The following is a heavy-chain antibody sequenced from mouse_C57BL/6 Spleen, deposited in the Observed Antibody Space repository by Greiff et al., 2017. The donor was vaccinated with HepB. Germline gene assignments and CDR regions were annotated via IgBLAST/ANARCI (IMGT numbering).Heavy chain of an antibody. J-gene: IGHJ4*01. CDR1: GYTFTSYW. CDR2: IYPGSGST. D-gene: IGHD1-1*01. Sequence: QVQLQQPGAELVKPGASVKMSCKASGYTFTSYWITWVKQRPGQGLEWIGDIYPGSGSTNYNEKFKSKATLTVDKSSSTAYMQLSSLTSEDSAVYYCANTKAYYGSSSYYAMDYWGQGTSVTVSS. CDR3: ANTKAYYGSSSYYAMDY. V-gene: IGHV1-55*01.